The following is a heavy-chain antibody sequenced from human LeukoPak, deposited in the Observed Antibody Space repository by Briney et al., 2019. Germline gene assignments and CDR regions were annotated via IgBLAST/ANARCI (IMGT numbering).Heavy chain of an antibody. V-gene: IGHV3-23*01. CDR1: GFTFSSYA. J-gene: IGHJ6*02. CDR3: ARVRREYYYGMDV. Sequence: GSLRLSCAASGFTFSSYAMSWVRQAPGKGLEWVSAISGSGGSTYYADSVKGRFTISRDNSKNTLYLQMNSLRAEDTAVYYCARVRREYYYGMDVWGQGTTVTVSS. CDR2: ISGSGGST.